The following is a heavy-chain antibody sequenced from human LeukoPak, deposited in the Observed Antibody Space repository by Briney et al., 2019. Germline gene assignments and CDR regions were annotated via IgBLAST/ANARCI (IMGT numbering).Heavy chain of an antibody. D-gene: IGHD6-19*01. CDR1: GDSVSSNSAA. Sequence: SQTLSLTCAISGDSVSSNSAAWNWIRQSPSRGLEWLGRTYYRSKWYNDYAVSVKSRITINPDTSKNQFSLQLNSVTPEDTAVYYCARADRLAVAGPFTYYYYYGMDVWGQGTTVTVSS. CDR3: ARADRLAVAGPFTYYYYYGMDV. V-gene: IGHV6-1*01. J-gene: IGHJ6*02. CDR2: TYYRSKWYN.